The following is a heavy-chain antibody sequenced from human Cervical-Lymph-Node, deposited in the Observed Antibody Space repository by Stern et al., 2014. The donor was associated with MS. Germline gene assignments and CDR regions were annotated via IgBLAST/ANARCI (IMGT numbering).Heavy chain of an antibody. CDR3: AKVSSYYYYYGMDV. V-gene: IGHV1-69*01. CDR2: IVPIFSTS. J-gene: IGHJ6*02. Sequence: VQLLESGAEVKKPGSSVKVSCKASGDTLINFALSWVRQAPGQGLEWVGGIVPIFSTSDYAQKFQGRVTITADESTSTAYMELSSLRSDDTAVYYCAKVSSYYYYYGMDVWGQGTTVTVSS. CDR1: GDTLINFA.